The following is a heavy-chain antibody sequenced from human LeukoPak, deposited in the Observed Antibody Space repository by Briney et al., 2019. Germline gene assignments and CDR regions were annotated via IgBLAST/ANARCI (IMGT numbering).Heavy chain of an antibody. V-gene: IGHV1-69*05. CDR1: GGTFSSCA. D-gene: IGHD6-19*01. CDR3: ARDVTVAGTFTRQNYYYYYMDV. CDR2: IIPIFGTA. Sequence: SVKVSCKASGGTFSSCAISWVRQAPGQGLEWMGRIIPIFGTANYEQKFQGRVTITTDESTSTAYMELSSLRSEDTAVYYCARDVTVAGTFTRQNYYYYYMDVWGKGTTVTVSS. J-gene: IGHJ6*03.